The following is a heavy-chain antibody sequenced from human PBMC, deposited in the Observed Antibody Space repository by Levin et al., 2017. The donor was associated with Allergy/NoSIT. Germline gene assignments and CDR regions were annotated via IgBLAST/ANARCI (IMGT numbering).Heavy chain of an antibody. J-gene: IGHJ6*02. D-gene: IGHD4-17*01. CDR1: GGSISSSSYY. Sequence: GSLRLSCTVSGGSISSSSYYWGWIRQPPGKGLEWIGSIYYSGSTYYNPSLKSRVTISVDTSKNQFSLKLSSVTAADTAVYYCARYNDYGDYGEATYYYYGMDVWGQGTTVTVSS. V-gene: IGHV4-39*01. CDR2: IYYSGST. CDR3: ARYNDYGDYGEATYYYYGMDV.